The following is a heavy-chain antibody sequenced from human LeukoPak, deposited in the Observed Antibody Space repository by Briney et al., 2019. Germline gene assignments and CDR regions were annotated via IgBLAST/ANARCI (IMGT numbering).Heavy chain of an antibody. CDR2: IIPILGIA. CDR3: ARLFQRYSSSCVGFDP. CDR1: GGTFSSYA. J-gene: IGHJ5*02. D-gene: IGHD6-13*01. V-gene: IGHV1-69*04. Sequence: PGASVKVSCKASGGTFSSYAISWVRQAPGQGLEWMGRIIPILGIANYAQKFQGRVTITADKSTSTAYMELSSLRSEDTAVYYCARLFQRYSSSCVGFDPWGQGTLVTVSS.